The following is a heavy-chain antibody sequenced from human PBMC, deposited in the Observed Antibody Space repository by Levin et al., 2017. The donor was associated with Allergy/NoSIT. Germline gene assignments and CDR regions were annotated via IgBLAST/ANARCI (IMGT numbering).Heavy chain of an antibody. D-gene: IGHD2-21*02. V-gene: IGHV3-33*01. CDR3: VRDIGAEYCGSDCYFDY. Sequence: GGSLRLSCAASGFTFRSHAMHWVRQAPGKGLEWVALIWYDGSNEFYADSVKGRFTISRDNSKNTLYLQMNNLRAEYTAVYYCVRDIGAEYCGSDCYFDYWGQGALVTVSS. J-gene: IGHJ4*02. CDR1: GFTFRSHA. CDR2: IWYDGSNE.